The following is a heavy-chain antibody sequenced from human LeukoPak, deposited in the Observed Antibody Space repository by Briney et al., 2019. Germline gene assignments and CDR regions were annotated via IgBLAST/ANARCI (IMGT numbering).Heavy chain of an antibody. Sequence: SETLSLTCTVSGGSITSSLYYWGWVRQPPGKGLEWIGSIYYSGSTYYNPSLKTRATISVDTSKNQFSLDLSSVTAADTAVYFCASHAEKGYSSSWSYFDYWGQGILVIVSS. D-gene: IGHD6-13*01. J-gene: IGHJ4*02. CDR3: ASHAEKGYSSSWSYFDY. CDR1: GGSITSSLYY. CDR2: IYYSGST. V-gene: IGHV4-39*01.